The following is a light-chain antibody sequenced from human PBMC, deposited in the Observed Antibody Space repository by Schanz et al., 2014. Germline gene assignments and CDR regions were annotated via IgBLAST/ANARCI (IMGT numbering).Light chain of an antibody. V-gene: IGKV3-15*01. Sequence: EIVLTQSPGTLSLSPGERATFSCRASQSVRSNLAWYQQKPGQPPKLLIYWASTRRSGVPDRFSGSGSGTDFTLTISSLQAEDVAVYYCQQYYNVPRTFGQGTKLEIK. CDR1: QSVRSN. CDR2: WAS. CDR3: QQYYNVPRT. J-gene: IGKJ2*01.